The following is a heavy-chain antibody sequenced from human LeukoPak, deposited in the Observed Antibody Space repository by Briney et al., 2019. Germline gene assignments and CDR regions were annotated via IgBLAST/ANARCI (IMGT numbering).Heavy chain of an antibody. J-gene: IGHJ3*02. CDR3: ARSGVQWQWLLTYDAFDI. CDR1: GFTFSSYA. D-gene: IGHD6-19*01. CDR2: VSDSGGST. V-gene: IGHV3-23*01. Sequence: PGGSLRLSCAASGFTFSSYAMSWVRPAPGKGLGWVSAVSDSGGSTYYADSVKGRFTISRDNSKNTLFVQMNSLRTEDTAVYYCARSGVQWQWLLTYDAFDIWGQGTMVTVSS.